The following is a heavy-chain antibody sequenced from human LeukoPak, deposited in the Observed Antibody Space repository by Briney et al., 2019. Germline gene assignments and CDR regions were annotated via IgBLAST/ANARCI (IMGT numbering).Heavy chain of an antibody. CDR2: ICYDGNNK. CDR1: VFTFRGYG. J-gene: IGHJ5*02. V-gene: IGHV3-33*01. Sequence: PGGSLRLSPAASVFTFRGYGMHSVRQAPGTGVEWVGFICYDGNNKYYTDSLNGPFSNSRDNSQNTLYLQMNSLRAEDTAIYYCARDRGESWFDPWGQGTLVTVSS. CDR3: ARDRGESWFDP. D-gene: IGHD3-10*01.